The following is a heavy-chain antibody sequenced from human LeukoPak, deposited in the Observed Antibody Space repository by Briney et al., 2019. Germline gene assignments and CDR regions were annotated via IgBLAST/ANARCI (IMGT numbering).Heavy chain of an antibody. CDR1: GVSIGSNY. V-gene: IGHV4-59*08. D-gene: IGHD5-18*01. J-gene: IGHJ4*02. CDR3: ARHYVDTAMGGVDY. Sequence: PSETLSLTCTVSGVSIGSNYWTWIRQPPGKGLEYIGYIYYTGGTNYNPSLKSRVTISVDTSKNQFSLKLRSVTAADTAVYYCARHYVDTAMGGVDYWGQGTLVTVSS. CDR2: IYYTGGT.